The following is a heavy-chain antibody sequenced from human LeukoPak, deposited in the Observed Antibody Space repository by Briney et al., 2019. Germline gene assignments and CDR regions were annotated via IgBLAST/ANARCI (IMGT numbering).Heavy chain of an antibody. CDR3: AKDAWKGAFDI. CDR2: IYYSGST. J-gene: IGHJ3*02. V-gene: IGHV4-39*07. D-gene: IGHD1-1*01. Sequence: SKTLSLTCTVSGGSISSSSYYWGWIRQPPGKGLEWIGSIYYSGSTYYNPSLKSRVTISVDTSKNQFSLKLSSVTAADTAVYYCAKDAWKGAFDIWGQGTMVTVSS. CDR1: GGSISSSSYY.